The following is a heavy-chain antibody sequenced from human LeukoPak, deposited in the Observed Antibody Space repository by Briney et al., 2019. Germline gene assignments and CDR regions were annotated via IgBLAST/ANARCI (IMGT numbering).Heavy chain of an antibody. CDR2: IRYDGSNK. V-gene: IGHV3-30*02. D-gene: IGHD2-2*01. CDR3: AKVADIAVVPAATWAFDP. CDR1: GFTFSSYG. Sequence: GGSLRLSCAASGFTFSSYGMHWVRQAPGKGLEWVAFIRYDGSNKYYADSVKGRFTISRDNSKNTLYLQMNSLRAEDTAVYYCAKVADIAVVPAATWAFDPWGQGTLVTVSS. J-gene: IGHJ5*02.